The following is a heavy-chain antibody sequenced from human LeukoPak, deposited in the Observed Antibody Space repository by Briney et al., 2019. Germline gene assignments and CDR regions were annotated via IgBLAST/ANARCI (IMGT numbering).Heavy chain of an antibody. CDR2: IYHSGST. CDR3: ARGTERASWFDP. CDR1: GGSISSGGYS. V-gene: IGHV4-30-2*01. Sequence: PSETPSLTCAVSGGSISSGGYSWSWIRQPPGKGLEWIGYIYHSGSTYCSPSLKSRVTISVDRSKNQFSLKLSSVTAADTAVYYCARGTERASWFDPWGQGTLVTVSS. J-gene: IGHJ5*02. D-gene: IGHD1-1*01.